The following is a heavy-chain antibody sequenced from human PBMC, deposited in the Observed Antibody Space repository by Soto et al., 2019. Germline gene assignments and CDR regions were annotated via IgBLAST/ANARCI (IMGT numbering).Heavy chain of an antibody. D-gene: IGHD2-21*01. CDR3: GRVVEGATRHTDPDS. CDR1: GVSIHNSHSF. J-gene: IGHJ5*01. CDR2: VYHNGGA. V-gene: IGHV4-39*01. Sequence: QVHLQESGPGLVKPSETLSLTCTVSGVSIHNSHSFWAWIRQPPGKGLQFIASVYHNGGAHYTSYLKSRVTISVDTANNQVSLRMRSLTAADTAFYYCGRVVEGATRHTDPDSWGQGILGTVSS.